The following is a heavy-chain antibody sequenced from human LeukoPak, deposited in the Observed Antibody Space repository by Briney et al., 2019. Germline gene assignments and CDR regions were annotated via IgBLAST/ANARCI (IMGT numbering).Heavy chain of an antibody. CDR2: IYYSGST. CDR1: GGSISSSSYY. V-gene: IGHV4-39*01. D-gene: IGHD3-22*01. J-gene: IGHJ4*02. Sequence: SETLSLTCTVSGGSISSSSYYWGWIRQPPGKGLEWIGSIYYSGSTYYNPSLKSRVTISVDTSKNQFSLKLSSVSAADTAVYYCRRITMIGEDYWGQGTLVTVSS. CDR3: RRITMIGEDY.